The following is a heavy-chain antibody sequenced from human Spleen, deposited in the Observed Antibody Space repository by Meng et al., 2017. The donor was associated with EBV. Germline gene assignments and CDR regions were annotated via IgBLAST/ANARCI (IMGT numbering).Heavy chain of an antibody. CDR2: VYHDGTT. V-gene: IGHV4-4*03. J-gene: IGHJ5*02. CDR1: SGTINSGYW. CDR3: ARFTSMVRGAFDP. D-gene: IGHD3-10*01. Sequence: GPGLVKPPGSLSLTAAVSSGTINSGYWRSWVRQPPGKGLEWIVEVYHDGTTNYSPSLKSRLTISVEKSMNQFSLKLTSVTAADTAVYYCARFTSMVRGAFDPWGQGTLVTVSS.